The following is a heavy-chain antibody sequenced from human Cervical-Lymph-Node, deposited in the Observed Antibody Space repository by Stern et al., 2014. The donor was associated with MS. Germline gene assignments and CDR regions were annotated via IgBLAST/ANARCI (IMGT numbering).Heavy chain of an antibody. D-gene: IGHD4-17*01. Sequence: QVQLVQSGAEVKKPGASVKVSCKASGYTFTGYYMHWVRQAPGQGLEWMGWINPNSGGTNDAQKFQGWVTMTRDTSISTAYMELSRLRSDDTAVYYCAREVPDYGQTFDYWGQGTLVTVSS. CDR2: INPNSGGT. CDR3: AREVPDYGQTFDY. V-gene: IGHV1-2*04. CDR1: GYTFTGYY. J-gene: IGHJ4*02.